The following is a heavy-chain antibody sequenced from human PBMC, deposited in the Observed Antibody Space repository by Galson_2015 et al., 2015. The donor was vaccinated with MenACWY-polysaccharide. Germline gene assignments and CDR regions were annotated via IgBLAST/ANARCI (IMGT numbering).Heavy chain of an antibody. CDR3: ARVEKYSGSFYILY. V-gene: IGHV4-38-2*01. Sequence: ETLSLTCAVSDYSIRSGYFWGWIRQPPGKGLEWIASIFHSGTTYYNPSLKSRITISVDTSKNQFSLKLSSVTAADTAVYYCARVEKYSGSFYILYWGQGTLVTVSS. CDR1: DYSIRSGYF. D-gene: IGHD1-26*01. J-gene: IGHJ4*02. CDR2: IFHSGTT.